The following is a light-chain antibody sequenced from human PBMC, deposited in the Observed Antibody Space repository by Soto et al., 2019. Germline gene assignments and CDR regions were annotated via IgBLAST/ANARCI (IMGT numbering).Light chain of an antibody. V-gene: IGLV2-14*01. CDR3: CSYASSATYV. Sequence: QSALTQPASVSGSPGQSITISCTGTSSDVGGYNYVSWYQQHPGKAPKLIIYGVSNRPSGVSDRFSGSKSGNTASLTISGLQAEDEADYYCCSYASSATYVIGTGTKVTVL. CDR1: SSDVGGYNY. J-gene: IGLJ1*01. CDR2: GVS.